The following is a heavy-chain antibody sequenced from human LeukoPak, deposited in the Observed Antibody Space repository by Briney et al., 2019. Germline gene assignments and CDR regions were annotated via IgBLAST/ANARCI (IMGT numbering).Heavy chain of an antibody. CDR3: AIPYYGFWSQYYMDV. Sequence: ASVKVSCEAAGGTFSSYAISWVRQAPGQGLGWMGGIIPIFGTANYAQKFQGRVTITADKSTSTAYMELSSLRSEDTAVYYCAIPYYGFWSQYYMDVWGKGTTVTVSS. D-gene: IGHD3-3*01. CDR1: GGTFSSYA. V-gene: IGHV1-69*06. CDR2: IIPIFGTA. J-gene: IGHJ6*03.